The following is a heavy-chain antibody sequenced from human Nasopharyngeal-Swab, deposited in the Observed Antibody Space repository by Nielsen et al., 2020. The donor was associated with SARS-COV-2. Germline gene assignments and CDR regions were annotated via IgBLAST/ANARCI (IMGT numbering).Heavy chain of an antibody. Sequence: GRSLRLSCAASGFTLSHYGMHWVRQAPGKGLEWAAAISYDGNTKYYADSAKGRFTISRDSAKNALYLEMNSLRPEDTAVYYCARDDGSLGDSWGQGTLVTVSS. V-gene: IGHV3-30*03. J-gene: IGHJ4*02. CDR3: ARDDGSLGDS. CDR1: GFTLSHYG. CDR2: ISYDGNTK. D-gene: IGHD3-10*01.